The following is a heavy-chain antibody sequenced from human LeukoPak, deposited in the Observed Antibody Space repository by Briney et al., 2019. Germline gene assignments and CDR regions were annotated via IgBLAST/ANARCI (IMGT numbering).Heavy chain of an antibody. Sequence: ASVKVSCKSSGYTFTSYYMHWIRQAPAQGLEWMGIINPSGDTTSYAQKVQGRFTMTRDKSKSTVYMQLSSLRFEDTAVYYCARVVSSSSRWSSKYFQHWGQGTLVTVSS. J-gene: IGHJ1*01. CDR3: ARVVSSSSRWSSKYFQH. V-gene: IGHV1-46*04. CDR1: GYTFTSYY. D-gene: IGHD6-13*01. CDR2: INPSGDTT.